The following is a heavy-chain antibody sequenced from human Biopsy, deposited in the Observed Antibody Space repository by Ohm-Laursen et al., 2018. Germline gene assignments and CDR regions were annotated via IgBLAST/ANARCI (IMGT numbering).Heavy chain of an antibody. CDR1: GDSINHSY. CDR2: LYTCGSP. D-gene: IGHD6-19*01. CDR3: ARGMRSSGWPYFDS. Sequence: GTLSLTCTVSGDSINHSYWSWIRQPSGKGLEWIGRLYTCGSPNYNLSLESRVTMSVDTSKNQFSLNLRSVTAADTAIYYCARGMRSSGWPYFDSWGQGTLVTVSS. J-gene: IGHJ4*02. V-gene: IGHV4-4*07.